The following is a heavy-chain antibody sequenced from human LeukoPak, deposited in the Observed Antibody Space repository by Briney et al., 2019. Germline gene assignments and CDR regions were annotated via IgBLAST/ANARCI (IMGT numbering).Heavy chain of an antibody. V-gene: IGHV4-59*08. Sequence: NPSETLSLTCTASGGSISGYYWSWIRQSPGKGLVWIRYMHYSGNTNYNPSLKSRVIMSVDMSRNHFSLRLSSVTAADTALYFCARHFTYHYDSSGYPRDGFDIWGQGTMVTVSS. CDR2: MHYSGNT. CDR1: GGSISGYY. CDR3: ARHFTYHYDSSGYPRDGFDI. J-gene: IGHJ3*02. D-gene: IGHD3-22*01.